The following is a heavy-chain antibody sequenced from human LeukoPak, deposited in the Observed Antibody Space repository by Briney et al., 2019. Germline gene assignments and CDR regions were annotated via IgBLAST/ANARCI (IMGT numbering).Heavy chain of an antibody. D-gene: IGHD2-2*02. CDR2: IYYSGRT. CDR1: GASISSYY. J-gene: IGHJ4*02. V-gene: IGHV4-59*08. CDR3: ARPIPYFDY. Sequence: SETLSLTCSISGASISSYYWTWIRQPPGRGLEWIGYIYYSGRTNYNPSLKSRVTISVDTSKNQFSLTLNSVTAADTAVYYCARPIPYFDYWGQGTLVTVSS.